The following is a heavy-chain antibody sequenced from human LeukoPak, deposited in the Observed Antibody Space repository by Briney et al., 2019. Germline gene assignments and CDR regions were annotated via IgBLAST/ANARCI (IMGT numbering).Heavy chain of an antibody. V-gene: IGHV4-39*01. CDR2: IYYSGST. Sequence: SETLSLTCTVSGDSISSSPYYWDWIRQPPGKGLEWIGSIYYSGSTYYNPSLTSRVTISVDTSKNQFSLKLSSVTAADTAVYYCARRMKPMFSFASYFHYWGQGTLVTVSS. CDR3: ARRMKPMFSFASYFHY. CDR1: GDSISSSPYY. D-gene: IGHD3-10*02. J-gene: IGHJ4*02.